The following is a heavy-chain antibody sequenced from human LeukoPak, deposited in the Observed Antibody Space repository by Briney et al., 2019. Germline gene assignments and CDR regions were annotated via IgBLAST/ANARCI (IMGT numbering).Heavy chain of an antibody. CDR1: GGSFSGYY. CDR2: INHSGST. CDR3: ARGRRYIVVVVAATLSASFDP. Sequence: SETLSLTCAVYGGSFSGYYWSWIRQPPGEGLEWIGEINHSGSTNYNPSLKSRVTISVDTSKNQFSLKLSSVTAADTAVYYCARGRRYIVVVVAATLSASFDPWGQGTLVTVSS. J-gene: IGHJ5*02. D-gene: IGHD2-15*01. V-gene: IGHV4-34*01.